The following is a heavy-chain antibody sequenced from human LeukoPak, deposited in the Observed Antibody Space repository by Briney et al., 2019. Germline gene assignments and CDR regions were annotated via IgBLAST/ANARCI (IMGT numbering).Heavy chain of an antibody. CDR2: ISNSGGST. V-gene: IGHV3-23*01. CDR1: GFTFSSYA. CDR3: ARAITSVATIGLIYYAMDV. D-gene: IGHD5-12*01. Sequence: PGGSLRLSCAASGFTFSSYAMSWVRQAPGKGLEWVSSISNSGGSTYYADSVKGRFTISRDNSKNTLYLQMNSLRAEDTAVYSCARAITSVATIGLIYYAMDVWGQGTTVTVSS. J-gene: IGHJ6*02.